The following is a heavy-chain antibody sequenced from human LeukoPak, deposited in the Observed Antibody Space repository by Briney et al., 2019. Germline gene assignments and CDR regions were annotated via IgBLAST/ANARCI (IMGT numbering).Heavy chain of an antibody. CDR3: AKDQCSSATWLACRFFDY. Sequence: GGSLRLSCVDSAFSVGSNFMSWVRQAPGKGLVWVSRINSDGSTTTYADSVKGRFTISRDNSKHTVYLQMNSLRAEDTAVYYCAKDQCSSATWLACRFFDYWGQGTLVSVSS. J-gene: IGHJ4*02. CDR2: INSDGSTT. D-gene: IGHD2-2*01. V-gene: IGHV3-74*01. CDR1: AFSVGSNF.